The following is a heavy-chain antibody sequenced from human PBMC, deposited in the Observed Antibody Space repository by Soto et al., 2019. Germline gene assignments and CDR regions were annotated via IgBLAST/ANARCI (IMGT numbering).Heavy chain of an antibody. D-gene: IGHD1-26*01. CDR3: ARHSGSGGSYYYGMDV. J-gene: IGHJ6*02. CDR1: GYSFTSYW. V-gene: IGHV5-51*01. Sequence: GESLKISCKGSGYSFTSYWIGWVRQMPGKGLEWMGIIYPGDPDTRYSPSFQGQVTISADKSISTAYLQWSSLKASDTAMYYCARHSGSGGSYYYGMDVWGQGTTVTVSS. CDR2: IYPGDPDT.